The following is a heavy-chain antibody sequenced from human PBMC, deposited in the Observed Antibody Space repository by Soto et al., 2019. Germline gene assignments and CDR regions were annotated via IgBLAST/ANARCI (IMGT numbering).Heavy chain of an antibody. V-gene: IGHV4-59*01. CDR1: GGSISSYY. J-gene: IGHJ4*02. CDR3: ARVLIPPYYGSGSYYYFDY. CDR2: IYYSGST. D-gene: IGHD3-10*01. Sequence: PSETLSLTCTVSGGSISSYYWSWIRQPPGKGLEWIGYIYYSGSTNYNPSLKSRVTISVDTSKNQFSLKLSSVTAADTAVYYCARVLIPPYYGSGSYYYFDYWGQGTLVTVSS.